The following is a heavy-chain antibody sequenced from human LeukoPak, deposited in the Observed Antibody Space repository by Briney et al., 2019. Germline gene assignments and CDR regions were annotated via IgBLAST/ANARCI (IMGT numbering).Heavy chain of an antibody. J-gene: IGHJ4*02. Sequence: SETLSLTCTVFGGSISSSDYLWAWIRPPPGKGLELIGNIRYPGSTYYNPSLRSRVTISIDTSKNQFSLKLSSVTAADTAVYYCVRSHGAHWGQGTLVTVSS. V-gene: IGHV4-39*01. CDR3: VRSHGAH. D-gene: IGHD3-10*01. CDR1: GGSISSSDYL. CDR2: IRYPGST.